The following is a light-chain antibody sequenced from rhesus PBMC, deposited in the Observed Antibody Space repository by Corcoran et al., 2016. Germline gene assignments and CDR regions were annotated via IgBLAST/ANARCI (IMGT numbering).Light chain of an antibody. CDR1: QSLNNY. V-gene: IGKV1S9*01. CDR3: QQGYNYPFT. CDR2: RAS. J-gene: IGKJ3*01. Sequence: DIQMTQSPSSLSASVGDRVTIICQASQSLNNYLNWYQQNPRKVPKLLVYRASSLPSGIPSRFSGSGSGTDGTHTISSLQAEDLATYYCQQGYNYPFTFGPGTKLDIK.